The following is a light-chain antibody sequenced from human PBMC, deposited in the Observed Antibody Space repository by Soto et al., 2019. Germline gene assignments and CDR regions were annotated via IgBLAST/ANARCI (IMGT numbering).Light chain of an antibody. CDR3: QHTYDIPLT. J-gene: IGKJ1*01. CDR1: QSISTF. Sequence: DIQLTPSPSSLSASVGDRVTITCRASQSISTFLNWYQQIPGKAPKLLIYAASTLQSGVPSRFSGSGSGTDFTLTITSLQSEDFASDYCQHTYDIPLTFGQGTKVEIK. V-gene: IGKV1-39*01. CDR2: AAS.